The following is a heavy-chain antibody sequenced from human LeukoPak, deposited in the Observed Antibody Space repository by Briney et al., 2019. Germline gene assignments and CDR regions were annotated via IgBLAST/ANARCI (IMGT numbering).Heavy chain of an antibody. D-gene: IGHD6-13*01. Sequence: GGSLRLSCAASGFTFSSYAMSWVRQAPGKGLERVSAISGSGGSTYYADSVKGRFTISRDNSKNTLYLQMNSLRAEDTAVYYCAREYSSPHRRGYYYGMDVWGQGTTVTVSS. CDR1: GFTFSSYA. CDR3: AREYSSPHRRGYYYGMDV. CDR2: ISGSGGST. V-gene: IGHV3-23*01. J-gene: IGHJ6*02.